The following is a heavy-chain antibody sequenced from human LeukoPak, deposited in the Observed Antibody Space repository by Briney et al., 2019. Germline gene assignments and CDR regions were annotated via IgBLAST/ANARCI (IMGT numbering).Heavy chain of an antibody. CDR2: IYAIETT. D-gene: IGHD4-11*01. J-gene: IGHJ4*02. Sequence: SETLSLTCAVYGASFSGYYWRWLRQPAGKGLEWIGRIYAIETTNYNPSLKSRVTMSVDTSKNQFSLKLSSVTAADTAVYYCARSPPDSNSLDYWGQGTLVTVSS. CDR1: GASFSGYY. CDR3: ARSPPDSNSLDY. V-gene: IGHV4-59*10.